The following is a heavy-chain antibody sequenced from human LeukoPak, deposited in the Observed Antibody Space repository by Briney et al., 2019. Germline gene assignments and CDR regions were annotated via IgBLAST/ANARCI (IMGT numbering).Heavy chain of an antibody. V-gene: IGHV3-23*01. CDR1: GVTFSIYA. CDR3: AQMQGYSFHY. CDR2: ITGSGGTT. D-gene: IGHD5-24*01. Sequence: GGSLRLSCAASGVTFSIYAMSWVRQAPGMGLEWVSLITGSGGTTYYADAVKGRLTISRDNSKNTLFLQVNSLRAEDTALYHCAQMQGYSFHYWGQGTLVTVSS. J-gene: IGHJ4*02.